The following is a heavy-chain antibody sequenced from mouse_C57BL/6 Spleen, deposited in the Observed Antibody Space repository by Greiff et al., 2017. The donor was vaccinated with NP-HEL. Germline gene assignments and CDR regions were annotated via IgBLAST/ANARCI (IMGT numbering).Heavy chain of an antibody. CDR1: GFTFSDYY. J-gene: IGHJ1*03. CDR2: INYDGSST. Sequence: EVMLVESEGGLVQPGSSMKLSCTASGFTFSDYYMAWVRQVPEKGLEWVANINYDGSSTYYLDSLKSRFIISRDNAKNILYLQMSSLKSEDTATYYCARAPDDWYFDVWGTGTTVTVSS. CDR3: ARAPDDWYFDV. V-gene: IGHV5-16*01.